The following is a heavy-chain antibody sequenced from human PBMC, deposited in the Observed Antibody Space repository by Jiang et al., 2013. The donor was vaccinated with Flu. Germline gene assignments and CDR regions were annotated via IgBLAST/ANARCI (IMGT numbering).Heavy chain of an antibody. D-gene: IGHD1-26*01. Sequence: SGPGLVRPSETLSLTCAVSGYSIGSGYYWGWIRQPPGKGLQWIGGFYYSESIFYNNPSLESRVTISVDTSKNQFSLKLSSVTAADTAVYYCARLSPGHLGRRGWFDPWG. CDR1: GYSIGSGYY. CDR3: ARLSPGHLGRRGWFDP. V-gene: IGHV4-38-2*01. CDR2: FYYSESIF. J-gene: IGHJ5*02.